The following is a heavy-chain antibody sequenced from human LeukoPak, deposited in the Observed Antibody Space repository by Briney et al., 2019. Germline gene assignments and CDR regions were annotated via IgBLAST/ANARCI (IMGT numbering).Heavy chain of an antibody. J-gene: IGHJ6*02. CDR3: ARVGYSSGWYSNYYGMDV. D-gene: IGHD6-19*01. V-gene: IGHV1-46*01. CDR2: INPSGGST. Sequence: GASVKVSGKASGYTFTSYYMHCVRQAPGQGLEWMGIINPSGGSTSYAQKFQGRVTMTRDTSTSTVYMELSSLRSEDTAVYYCARVGYSSGWYSNYYGMDVWGQGTTVTVSS. CDR1: GYTFTSYY.